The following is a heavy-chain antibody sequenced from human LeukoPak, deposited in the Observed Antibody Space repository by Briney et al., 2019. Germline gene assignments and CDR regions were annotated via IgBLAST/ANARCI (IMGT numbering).Heavy chain of an antibody. D-gene: IGHD3-9*01. V-gene: IGHV4-30-4*01. J-gene: IGHJ4*02. CDR2: IYYSGST. CDR3: ARGENYDILTGYLFDY. CDR1: GGSVRSGDYY. Sequence: PSETLSHTCTVSGGSVRSGDYYWSWIRQPPGKGLEWIGYIYYSGSTYYNPSLKSRVTISVDTSKNQFSLKLSSVTAADTAVYYCARGENYDILTGYLFDYWGQGTLVTVSS.